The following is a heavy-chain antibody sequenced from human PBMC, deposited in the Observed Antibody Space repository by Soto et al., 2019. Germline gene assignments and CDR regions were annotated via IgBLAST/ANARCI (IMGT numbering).Heavy chain of an antibody. Sequence: EVQLVESGGGLVQPGGSLRLSCAASGFTLSDHYMDWVRQAPGKGLEWVGRTRNKANSYTTQYAASVRGRFTISRDDSKNSLYMQMSSLKAEDMAVYSCVRGPNGFEYWGQGTLVTVSS. D-gene: IGHD7-27*01. CDR2: TRNKANSYTT. CDR3: VRGPNGFEY. CDR1: GFTLSDHY. J-gene: IGHJ4*02. V-gene: IGHV3-72*01.